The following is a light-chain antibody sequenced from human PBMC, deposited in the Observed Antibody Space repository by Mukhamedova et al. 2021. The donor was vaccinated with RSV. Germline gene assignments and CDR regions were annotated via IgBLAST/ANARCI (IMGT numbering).Light chain of an antibody. J-gene: IGKJ1*01. Sequence: ATGVPARFSGSGSGTDFTLTISSLEPEDFAVYYCQRHSSFFGQGTRVEVK. CDR3: QRHSSF. V-gene: IGKV3-11*01.